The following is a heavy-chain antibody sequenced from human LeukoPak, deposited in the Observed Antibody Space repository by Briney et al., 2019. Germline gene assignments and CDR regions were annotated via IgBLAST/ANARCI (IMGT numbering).Heavy chain of an antibody. CDR1: GGSISSGSYY. Sequence: SQTLSLTCTVSGGSISSGSYYWSWIRQPAGKGLEWIGRIYTSGSTNYNPSLKSRVTISVDTSKNQFSLKLSSVTAADTAVYYCARYPPQVYYYYYMDVWGKGTTVTVSS. J-gene: IGHJ6*03. CDR2: IYTSGST. V-gene: IGHV4-61*02. CDR3: ARYPPQVYYYYYMDV.